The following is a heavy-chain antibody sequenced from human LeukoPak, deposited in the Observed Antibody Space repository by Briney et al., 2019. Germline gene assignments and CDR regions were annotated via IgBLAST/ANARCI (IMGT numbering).Heavy chain of an antibody. CDR2: IKSKTDGGTT. J-gene: IGHJ4*02. D-gene: IGHD5-12*01. V-gene: IGHV3-15*01. CDR1: GFTFSNAW. CDR3: TGGVATLDFDY. Sequence: GGSLRLSCAASGFTFSNAWMSWVRQAPGKGLEWVGHIKSKTDGGTTDYAAPVKGRFTISRDDSKNTLYLQMNSLKTEDTAVYYCTGGVATLDFDYWGQGTLVTVSS.